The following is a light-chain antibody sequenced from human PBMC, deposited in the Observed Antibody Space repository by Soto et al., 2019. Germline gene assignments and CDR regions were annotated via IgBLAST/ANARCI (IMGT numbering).Light chain of an antibody. CDR1: QSISSW. Sequence: IQMTQSPSTLSASVGDRVIITCRASQSISSWLAWYQQKLGRAPRLLIYDASSLESGVPSRFSGSGYGTEFTLTISSLQPDDFATYYCQQYNTYSSLTFGGGTKVEIK. J-gene: IGKJ4*01. V-gene: IGKV1-5*01. CDR3: QQYNTYSSLT. CDR2: DAS.